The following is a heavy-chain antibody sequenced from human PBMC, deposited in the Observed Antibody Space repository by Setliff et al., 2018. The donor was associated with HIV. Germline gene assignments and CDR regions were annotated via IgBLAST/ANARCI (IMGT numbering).Heavy chain of an antibody. V-gene: IGHV4-39*01. Sequence: PSETLSLTCSVSGGSVTSRSFYWVWIRQPPGKGLEWVGSLYYTGTTYYNPSLKSRVTMSLDTSENQFSLKLSSVTAADTAVYYCARLCIAAAGTRSIPWYFDLWGRGTLVTVPQ. CDR3: ARLCIAAAGTRSIPWYFDL. CDR2: LYYTGTT. CDR1: GGSVTSRSFY. J-gene: IGHJ2*01. D-gene: IGHD6-13*01.